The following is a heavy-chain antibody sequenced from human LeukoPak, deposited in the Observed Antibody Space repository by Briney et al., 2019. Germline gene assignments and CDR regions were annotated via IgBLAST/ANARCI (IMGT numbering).Heavy chain of an antibody. CDR1: GFSLNTRAMG. CDR2: IDWNNDK. V-gene: IGHV2-70*01. J-gene: IGHJ4*02. Sequence: SGPALVKPTQTLTLTCTFSGFSLNTRAMGVSWIRLPPGKALEWLAFIDWNNDKYYSSSLKTRLTISKDTSKNQVVLTMTNMDPADTATYYCASGLSWNFDYWGQGTLVTVSS. CDR3: ASGLSWNFDY. D-gene: IGHD6-13*01.